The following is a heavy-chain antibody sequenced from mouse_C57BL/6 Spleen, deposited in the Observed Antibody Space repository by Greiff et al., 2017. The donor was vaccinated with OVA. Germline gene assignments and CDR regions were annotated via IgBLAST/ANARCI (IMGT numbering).Heavy chain of an antibody. D-gene: IGHD2-10*01. Sequence: VHVKQSGPELVKPGASVKISCKASGYSFTDYNMNWVKQSNGKSLEWIGVINPNYGTTSYNQKFKGKATLTVDQSSSTAYMQLNSLTSEDSAVYYCARTYYGNSSWFAYWGQGTLVTVSA. CDR2: INPNYGTT. CDR1: GYSFTDYN. V-gene: IGHV1-39*01. CDR3: ARTYYGNSSWFAY. J-gene: IGHJ3*01.